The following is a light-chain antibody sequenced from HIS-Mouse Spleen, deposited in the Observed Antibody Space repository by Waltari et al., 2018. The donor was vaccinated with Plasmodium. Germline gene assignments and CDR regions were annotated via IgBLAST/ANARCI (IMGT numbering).Light chain of an antibody. CDR1: SRDVGSYNL. CDR2: EGS. Sequence: QSALTQPASVSGSPGQSITISCTGTSRDVGSYNLVPWYQQHPGKAPKLMIYEGSKRPSGVSNRFSGSKSGNTASLTISGLQAEVEADYYCCSYAGSSTFVVFGGGTKLTVL. J-gene: IGLJ2*01. CDR3: CSYAGSSTFVV. V-gene: IGLV2-23*03.